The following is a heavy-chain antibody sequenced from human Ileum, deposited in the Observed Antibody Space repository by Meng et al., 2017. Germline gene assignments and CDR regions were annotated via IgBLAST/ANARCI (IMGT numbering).Heavy chain of an antibody. V-gene: IGHV4-34*01. J-gene: IGHJ4*02. CDR3: AISVRLGVAGKSGAY. Sequence: QIRHSVYGLFKPLATRSLPRSVYGRCSSCYSRSWIRQPPWKGLEWIGEINHTGNTSYNPSLKSRLTISVDTSKDQFSLNLSSVTAAVTDLYYCAISVRLGVAGKSGAYWGQGTLVTVSS. D-gene: IGHD6-19*01. CDR1: GRCSSCYS. CDR2: INHTGNT.